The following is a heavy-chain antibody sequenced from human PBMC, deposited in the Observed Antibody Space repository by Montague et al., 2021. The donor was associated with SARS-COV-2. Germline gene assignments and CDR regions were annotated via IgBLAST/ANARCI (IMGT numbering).Heavy chain of an antibody. CDR3: ARAQNTCFIANCVNYFDV. CDR2: TYHNGIT. V-gene: IGHV4-59*01. J-gene: IGHJ4*02. Sequence: SETLSLTCTVSGGSINSYYWSWIRQSPGKGLEWIGYTYHNGITNSNPSLKSRVTISVDTSMNQFSLNLSSVTAADTAIYFCARAQNTCFIANCVNYFDVWGLGALVTVSS. D-gene: IGHD1-1*01. CDR1: GGSINSYY.